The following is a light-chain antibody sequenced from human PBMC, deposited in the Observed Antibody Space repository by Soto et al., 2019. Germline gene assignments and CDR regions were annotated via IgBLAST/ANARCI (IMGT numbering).Light chain of an antibody. Sequence: DIQMTQSPSSLSASVGDRVTITCRASQNINTYLNWYQQKPGKAPKLLIFAASSLQSGVPSRFSGSGSRTDFTLTISSLQPEDFAIYYCQQSSTAPFTFGPGTKVDIK. CDR2: AAS. J-gene: IGKJ3*01. CDR3: QQSSTAPFT. CDR1: QNINTY. V-gene: IGKV1-39*01.